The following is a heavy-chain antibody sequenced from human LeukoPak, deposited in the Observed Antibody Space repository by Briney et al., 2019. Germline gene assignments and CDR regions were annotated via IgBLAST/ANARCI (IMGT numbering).Heavy chain of an antibody. D-gene: IGHD4-11*01. J-gene: IGHJ4*02. Sequence: GGSLRLSCAASGFTVSSNDMSWVRQAPGKGLECISVIYSGGSTDYADSVKGRLTISRDNSKNTLYLQMNSLRAEDTAVYYCAREVVYSNYLYFDYWGQGTLVTVSS. CDR3: AREVVYSNYLYFDY. CDR1: GFTVSSND. V-gene: IGHV3-53*01. CDR2: IYSGGST.